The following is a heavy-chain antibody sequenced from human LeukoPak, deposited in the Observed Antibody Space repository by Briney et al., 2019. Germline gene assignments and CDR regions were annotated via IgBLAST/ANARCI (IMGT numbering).Heavy chain of an antibody. J-gene: IGHJ3*02. CDR3: ASRSGSFSDALDI. CDR2: IHYSEST. V-gene: IGHV4-59*08. D-gene: IGHD3-10*01. Sequence: PSETLSLTCTVSGGSIRSYYWGWIRQPPGKGLEWIGYIHYSESTKYNPSLKSRVTMSVDTSKNQSSLKLSSVTAADTAVYYCASRSGSFSDALDIWGQGTLVTVSS. CDR1: GGSIRSYY.